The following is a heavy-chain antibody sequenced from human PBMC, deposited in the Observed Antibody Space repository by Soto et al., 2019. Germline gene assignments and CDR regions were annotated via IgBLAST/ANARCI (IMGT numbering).Heavy chain of an antibody. D-gene: IGHD6-19*01. CDR1: GYTFTSYA. Sequence: EASVKVSCKASGYTFTSYAMHWVRQAPGQRLEWMGWINAGNGNTKYSQKFQGRVTITRDTSASTAYMELSSLRSEDTAVYYCATTHNSSGWYFGDWYFDLWGRGTLVTVSS. V-gene: IGHV1-3*01. CDR2: INAGNGNT. CDR3: ATTHNSSGWYFGDWYFDL. J-gene: IGHJ2*01.